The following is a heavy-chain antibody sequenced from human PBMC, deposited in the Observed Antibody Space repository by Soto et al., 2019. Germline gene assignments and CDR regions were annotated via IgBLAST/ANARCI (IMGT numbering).Heavy chain of an antibody. CDR1: EFSLTTTGVG. Sequence: QITLKESGPTLVKPTQTLTLTCTFSEFSLTTTGVGVGWIRQPPGKALEWLALIYWDDYKRYSPSLKSRLTLTKDTSKNQVVHIMTNMDPVDTATYSCARAYDTSGYYEYYFDSWGQGTLVTVSS. CDR3: ARAYDTSGYYEYYFDS. J-gene: IGHJ4*02. V-gene: IGHV2-5*02. D-gene: IGHD3-22*01. CDR2: IYWDDYK.